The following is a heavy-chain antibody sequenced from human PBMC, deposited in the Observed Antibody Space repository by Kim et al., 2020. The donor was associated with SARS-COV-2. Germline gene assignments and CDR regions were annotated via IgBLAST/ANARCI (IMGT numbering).Heavy chain of an antibody. V-gene: IGHV3-23*01. Sequence: GGSLRLSCAASGFSFRHYAMSWVRQAPRKGPEWVSSISDSADYIYYADSVKGRFTISRDNSKNTLFLQMNSLRAEDTAVYYCAKWREFCGTSTCFQNFDYWGQGTLVTVSS. J-gene: IGHJ4*02. CDR2: ISDSADYI. CDR1: GFSFRHYA. CDR3: AKWREFCGTSTCFQNFDY. D-gene: IGHD3-3*02.